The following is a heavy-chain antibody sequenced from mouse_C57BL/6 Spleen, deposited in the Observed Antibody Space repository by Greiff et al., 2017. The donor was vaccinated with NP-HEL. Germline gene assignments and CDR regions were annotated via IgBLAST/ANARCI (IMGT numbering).Heavy chain of an antibody. Sequence: EVMLVESGGGLVKPGGSLKLSCAASGFTFSDYGMHWVRQAPEKGLEWVAYISSGSSTIYYADTVKGRFTISRDNAKNTLFLQMTSLRSEDTAMYYCARGGTEWYFDVWGTGTLVTVS. V-gene: IGHV5-17*01. D-gene: IGHD3-3*01. J-gene: IGHJ1*03. CDR2: ISSGSSTI. CDR1: GFTFSDYG. CDR3: ARGGTEWYFDV.